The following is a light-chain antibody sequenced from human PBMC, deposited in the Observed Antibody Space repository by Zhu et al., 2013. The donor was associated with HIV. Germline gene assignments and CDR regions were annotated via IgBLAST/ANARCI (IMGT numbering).Light chain of an antibody. CDR3: QQSYSTPFT. CDR1: QSISSY. V-gene: IGKV1-39*01. CDR2: GSS. Sequence: DIQLTQSPSFLSASVGDRVTITCRASQSISSYLNWYQQSPGKSPKLLIFGSSSVQSGVPSRFSGGGLGTDFSLTISDLQPEDFATYYCQQSYSTPFTFGAGTKVEIK. J-gene: IGKJ3*01.